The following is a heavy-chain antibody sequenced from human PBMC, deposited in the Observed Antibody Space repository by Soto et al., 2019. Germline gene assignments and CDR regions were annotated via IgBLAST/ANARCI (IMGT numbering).Heavy chain of an antibody. CDR3: AKHEGYCSSTTCSNSDY. CDR1: GFTFTSYW. J-gene: IGHJ4*02. CDR2: IYPGDSDT. V-gene: IGHV5-51*01. D-gene: IGHD2-2*01. Sequence: GESLKISCKASGFTFTSYWIAWVRQMPGKGLEWMGIIYPGDSDTSYSPSFQGQVTISADKSINTAYLQWSSLKASDTAMYYCAKHEGYCSSTTCSNSDYWGQGTLVTVSS.